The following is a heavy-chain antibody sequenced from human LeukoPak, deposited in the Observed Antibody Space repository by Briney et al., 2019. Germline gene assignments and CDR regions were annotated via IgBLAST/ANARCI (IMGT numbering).Heavy chain of an antibody. CDR2: ISASGSYT. J-gene: IGHJ3*02. CDR3: AQAGYGTRAHCYPGAIEM. V-gene: IGHV3-23*01. CDR1: GFTFSSYG. Sequence: PGGSLRLSCAASGFTFSSYGMSWVRQAPGKGLEWVSAISASGSYTHYADSVKGRVIISRDNSKNTLYLEMKSLRAEDTALYYFAQAGYGTRAHCYPGAIEMWAQGTMVTV. D-gene: IGHD2-2*01.